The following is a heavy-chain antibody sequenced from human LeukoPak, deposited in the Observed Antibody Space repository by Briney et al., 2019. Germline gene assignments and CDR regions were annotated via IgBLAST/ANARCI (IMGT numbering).Heavy chain of an antibody. CDR3: ARPYTGLDY. J-gene: IGHJ4*02. CDR1: GYTFTSYG. V-gene: IGHV1-18*01. D-gene: IGHD4-11*01. Sequence: ASVKLCCTASGYTFTSYGISWVRQAPGQGLEWMGWISAYNGNTNYAQKFQGRVTMTRNTSISTAYMELSSLRSEDTAVYYCARPYTGLDYWGQGTLVTVSS. CDR2: ISAYNGNT.